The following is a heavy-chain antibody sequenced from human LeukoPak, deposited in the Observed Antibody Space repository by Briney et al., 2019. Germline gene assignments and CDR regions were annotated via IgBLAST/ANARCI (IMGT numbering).Heavy chain of an antibody. CDR3: ARTAYCGGDCYSSDAFDI. CDR1: GYTFTSYG. Sequence: GESLKISCKGSGYTFTSYGISWVRQAPGQGLEWMGWISAYNGNTNYAQKLQGRVTMTTDTSTSTAYMELRSLRSDDTAVYYCARTAYCGGDCYSSDAFDIWGQGTMVTVSS. J-gene: IGHJ3*02. CDR2: ISAYNGNT. V-gene: IGHV1-18*01. D-gene: IGHD2-21*02.